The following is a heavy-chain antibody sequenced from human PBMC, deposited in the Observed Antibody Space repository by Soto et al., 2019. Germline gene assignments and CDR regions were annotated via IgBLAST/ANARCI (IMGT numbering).Heavy chain of an antibody. CDR1: GGTFSSHT. J-gene: IGHJ2*01. CDR2: IIPALGTA. CDR3: ARPDFCDSWYFDL. V-gene: IGHV1-69*08. D-gene: IGHD4-17*01. Sequence: QDQLVQSGAEVKKPGSSVKVSCKASGGTFSSHTFSWVRQAPGQGLEWMGRIIPALGTATYAQKFQGRVTITADESATTVYMELNSLRSENTAVYYCARPDFCDSWYFDLWGRGTMVTVSS.